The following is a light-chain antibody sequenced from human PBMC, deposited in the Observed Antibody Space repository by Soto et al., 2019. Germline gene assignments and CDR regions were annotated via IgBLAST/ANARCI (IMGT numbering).Light chain of an antibody. Sequence: DIQMTQSPSTLSASVGDRVTITCRASQSISSWLAWYQQKPGKAPKLLIYDASSLESGVPSRFSGSGSETEFTLTISSLQPDDFATYYCQQYNSYSYTFGQGTKLETK. CDR1: QSISSW. CDR3: QQYNSYSYT. CDR2: DAS. J-gene: IGKJ2*01. V-gene: IGKV1-5*01.